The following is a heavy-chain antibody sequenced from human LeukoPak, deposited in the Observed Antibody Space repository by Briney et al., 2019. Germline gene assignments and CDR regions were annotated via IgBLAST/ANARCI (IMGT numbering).Heavy chain of an antibody. CDR2: IIPILGIA. J-gene: IGHJ4*02. Sequence: SVKVSCKASGGTFSSYTISWVRQAPGQGLEWMGRIIPILGIANYAQKFQGRVTITADKSTSTAYMELSRLRSEATAVNDGARDRSHYDSSGYPFFWGQGTLVTVSS. CDR1: GGTFSSYT. V-gene: IGHV1-69*04. CDR3: ARDRSHYDSSGYPFF. D-gene: IGHD3-22*01.